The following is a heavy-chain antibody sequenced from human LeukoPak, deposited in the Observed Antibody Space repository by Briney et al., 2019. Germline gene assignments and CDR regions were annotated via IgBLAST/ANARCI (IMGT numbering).Heavy chain of an antibody. CDR1: GGSISSRSYY. CDR3: AKARLQLRGDYFDY. CDR2: IYYSGST. D-gene: IGHD5-24*01. V-gene: IGHV4-39*07. Sequence: PSETLSLTCTVSGGSISSRSYYWVWIRQPPGKGLEWIVSIYYSGSTYYNPSLKSRVTISVDTYKNQFSLKLSSVTAADTAVYYCAKARLQLRGDYFDYWGQGTLVTVSS. J-gene: IGHJ4*02.